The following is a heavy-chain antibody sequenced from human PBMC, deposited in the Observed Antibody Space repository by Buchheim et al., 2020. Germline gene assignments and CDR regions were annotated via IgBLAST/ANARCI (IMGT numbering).Heavy chain of an antibody. J-gene: IGHJ5*02. CDR1: GYTFTKSW. CDR2: IYPSDSDA. CDR3: TRQPMVRRVGRFDH. D-gene: IGHD3-10*01. V-gene: IGHV5-51*01. Sequence: EVQLVQSGAEVKKPGESLKISCQASGYTFTKSWIGWVRQVPGKGLEWMGVIYPSDSDARYSPSLQGQVTISVDRSINTAYLQWNSLRASDTATYFCTRQPMVRRVGRFDHWGQGT.